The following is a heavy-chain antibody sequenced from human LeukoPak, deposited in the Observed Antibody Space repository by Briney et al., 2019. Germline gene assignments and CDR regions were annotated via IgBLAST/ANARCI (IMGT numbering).Heavy chain of an antibody. CDR1: GYSFSTYW. J-gene: IGHJ4*02. CDR2: IDPSDSYT. CDR3: ARHKGWDLTSLRPEYYFDS. Sequence: GESLKISCKGSGYSFSTYWIGWVRQMPGKGLECIGKIDPSDSYTDYSPSFQGHVTISADKSITTAYLQWASLKASDTAMYYCARHKGWDLTSLRPEYYFDSWGQGTLVTVSS. D-gene: IGHD1-26*01. V-gene: IGHV5-10-1*01.